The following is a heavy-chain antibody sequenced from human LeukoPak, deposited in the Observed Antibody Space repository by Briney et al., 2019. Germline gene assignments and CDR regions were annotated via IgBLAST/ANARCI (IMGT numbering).Heavy chain of an antibody. CDR3: TSFFETN. Sequence: GGSLRLSCAASRFIFTNYWIHWVRQAPGKGLVWVSHVNNDGSATSYADSVRGRFTISRDSAKNTVYLHMNSLRVEDTAVYYCTSFFETNWGQGTLVTVSS. V-gene: IGHV3-74*01. CDR2: VNNDGSAT. CDR1: RFIFTNYW. J-gene: IGHJ4*02. D-gene: IGHD2/OR15-2a*01.